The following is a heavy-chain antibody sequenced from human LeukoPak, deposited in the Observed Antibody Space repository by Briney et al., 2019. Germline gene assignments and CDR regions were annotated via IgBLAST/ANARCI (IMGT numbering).Heavy chain of an antibody. CDR1: VYSFAYYY. CDR2: INPKSGDT. V-gene: IGHV1-2*02. CDR3: ARERGRGPDTALDY. J-gene: IGHJ4*02. D-gene: IGHD5-18*01. Sequence: GASVKVPCKTSVYSFAYYYMHWVRQAPGQGLEWMGWINPKSGDTNYAQNFQGRVTMTRDTSFRTAYTEVSRLRSDDTGVYYCARERGRGPDTALDYWGQGSLVTVS.